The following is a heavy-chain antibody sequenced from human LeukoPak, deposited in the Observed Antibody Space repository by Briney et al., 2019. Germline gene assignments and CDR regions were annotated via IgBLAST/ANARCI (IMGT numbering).Heavy chain of an antibody. D-gene: IGHD3-9*01. J-gene: IGHJ3*02. Sequence: GGSLRLSCTASGFTFGDYAMSWFRQAPGKGLEWVSSISTSSSYIYYADSVKGRFTISRDNAKNSLYLQMNSLRAEDTAVYYCARAALRYFDRDAFDIWGQGTMVNVSS. V-gene: IGHV3-21*01. CDR1: GFTFGDYA. CDR3: ARAALRYFDRDAFDI. CDR2: ISTSSSYI.